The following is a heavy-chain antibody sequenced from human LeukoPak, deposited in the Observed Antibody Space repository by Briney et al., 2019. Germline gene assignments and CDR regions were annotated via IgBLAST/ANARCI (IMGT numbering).Heavy chain of an antibody. CDR2: ISSSSSYI. V-gene: IGHV3-21*01. D-gene: IGHD6-13*01. J-gene: IGHJ3*02. CDR1: GFTFSSYS. CDR3: VRAKGGPGSTWAFDI. Sequence: PGGSLRLSCAASGFTFSSYSMNWVRQAPGKGLEWVSSISSSSSYIYYADSVKGRFTISRDNAKNSLYLQMNSLRAEDTAVYFCVRAKGGPGSTWAFDIWGQGTMVTVSS.